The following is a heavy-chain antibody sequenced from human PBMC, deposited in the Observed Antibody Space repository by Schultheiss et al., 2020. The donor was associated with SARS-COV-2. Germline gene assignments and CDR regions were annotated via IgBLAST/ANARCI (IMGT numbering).Heavy chain of an antibody. CDR2: IFTSGST. J-gene: IGHJ5*02. D-gene: IGHD3-10*01. Sequence: SETLSLTCTVSGGSINSYHWSWIRQPAGKGLEWIGGIFTSGSTNNNPSHKSRLAMSVDTSRNQFSLTLNSVTATDTATYYCARQWGAMVRGVLQNWFDPWGQGTLVAVSS. CDR1: GGSINSYH. V-gene: IGHV4-4*07. CDR3: ARQWGAMVRGVLQNWFDP.